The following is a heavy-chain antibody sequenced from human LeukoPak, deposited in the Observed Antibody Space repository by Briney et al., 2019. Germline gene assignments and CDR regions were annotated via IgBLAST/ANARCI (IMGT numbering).Heavy chain of an antibody. CDR2: FYYSGST. V-gene: IGHV4-59*08. J-gene: IGHJ4*02. D-gene: IGHD2-21*02. Sequence: TPSETLSLTCSVSGGAVSSFYWSWIRQSPGKGLEWLGCFYYSGSTNYNPSLKSRVTMSVDTSKNQLSLKLRSVTAADTAMYYCARHRFASAVILDYWGQGDLVTVSS. CDR3: ARHRFASAVILDY. CDR1: GGAVSSFY.